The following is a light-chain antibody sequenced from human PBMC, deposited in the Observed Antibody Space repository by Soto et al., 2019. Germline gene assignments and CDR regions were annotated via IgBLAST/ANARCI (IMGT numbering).Light chain of an antibody. V-gene: IGKV3-20*01. CDR2: GAS. Sequence: EVVLTQSPGTLSLSPGERSTLSFRASQSISASYLAWYQQKPGQAPRLLVYGASSRATGIPDRFSGSGSGTDFTLTISRLESEDFAVYYCQQYGSSRTFGQGTKVDIK. CDR3: QQYGSSRT. J-gene: IGKJ1*01. CDR1: QSISASY.